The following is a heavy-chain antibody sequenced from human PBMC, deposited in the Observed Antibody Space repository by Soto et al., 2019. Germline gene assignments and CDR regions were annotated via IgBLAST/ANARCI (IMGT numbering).Heavy chain of an antibody. V-gene: IGHV4-59*01. CDR2: IYYSGST. Sequence: PSETLSLTCTVSGGSISSYYWSWIRQPPGKGLEWIGYIYYSGSTNYNPSLKSRVTISVDTSKNQFSLKLSSVTAADTAVYYCARFRFGGNGILTAPFVYSGPTTLLTVSS. CDR1: GGSISSYY. D-gene: IGHD2-15*01. CDR3: ARFRFGGNGILTAPFVY. J-gene: IGHJ4*02.